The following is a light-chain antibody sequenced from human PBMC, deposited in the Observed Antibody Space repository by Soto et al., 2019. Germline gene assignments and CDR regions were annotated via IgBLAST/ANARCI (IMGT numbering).Light chain of an antibody. V-gene: IGKV3-15*01. CDR2: GAS. Sequence: EIVMTQSPATLSASPGERVTLSCRASQSISNNLAWYQQKPGQAPRLLIFGASTRATGIPASFSGSGSGTDFTLTISRLEPEDFAVYHCQQYGSSSGWTFGQGTKVDIK. J-gene: IGKJ1*01. CDR1: QSISNN. CDR3: QQYGSSSGWT.